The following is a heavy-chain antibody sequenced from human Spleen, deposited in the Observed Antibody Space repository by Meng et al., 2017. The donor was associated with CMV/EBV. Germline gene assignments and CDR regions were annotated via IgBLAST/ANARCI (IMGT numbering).Heavy chain of an antibody. D-gene: IGHD2-8*01. V-gene: IGHV1-18*01. J-gene: IGHJ4*02. CDR2: ISAYNGNT. Sequence: ASVKVSCKASGYTFTTYGICWVRQAPGQGLEWVGWISAYNGNTNYAQRLQGRLTMTTDTSTSTAYVELRSLRSDDAAVYYCARDASLTVLMPAWGSDYWGQGTLVTVSS. CDR1: GYTFTTYG. CDR3: ARDASLTVLMPAWGSDY.